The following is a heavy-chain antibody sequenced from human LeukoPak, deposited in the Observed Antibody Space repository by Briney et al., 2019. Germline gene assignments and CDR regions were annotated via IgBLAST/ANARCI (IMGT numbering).Heavy chain of an antibody. CDR3: ARSHIGYDSSGYYLDY. J-gene: IGHJ4*02. V-gene: IGHV1-69*13. CDR1: GGTFSSYA. CDR2: IIPIFGTA. D-gene: IGHD3-22*01. Sequence: SVKVSCQASGGTFSSYAISWVRQAPGQGLEWMGGIIPIFGTANYAQKFQGRVTITADESTSTAYMELSSLRSEDTAVYYCARSHIGYDSSGYYLDYWGQGTLVTVSS.